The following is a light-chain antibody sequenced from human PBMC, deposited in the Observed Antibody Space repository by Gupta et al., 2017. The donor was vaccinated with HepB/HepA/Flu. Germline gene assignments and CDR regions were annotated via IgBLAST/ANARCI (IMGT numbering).Light chain of an antibody. J-gene: IGLJ2*01. CDR2: QDS. CDR3: QAWDSYNVV. V-gene: IGLV3-1*01. Sequence: SYELTQPPSVSVSPGQTATFTCSGDKLGEKFANWYQQRPGQSPVLVIYQDSKRPSWIPERLSGSNSGNTATLTIRGTQAMDEADYYCQAWDSYNVVFGGGTKLTVL. CDR1: KLGEKF.